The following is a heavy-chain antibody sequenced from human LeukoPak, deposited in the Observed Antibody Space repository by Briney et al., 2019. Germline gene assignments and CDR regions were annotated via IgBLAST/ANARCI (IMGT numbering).Heavy chain of an antibody. CDR3: ARAILYSNYLRPRDSPIDY. CDR2: INHSGST. Sequence: ASETLSLTCAVYGGSFSGYYWSWIRQPPGKGLEWSGEINHSGSTNYNPSLKSRVTISVDTSKNQFSLKLSSVTAADTAVYYCARAILYSNYLRPRDSPIDYWGQGTLVTVSS. J-gene: IGHJ4*02. CDR1: GGSFSGYY. D-gene: IGHD4-11*01. V-gene: IGHV4-34*01.